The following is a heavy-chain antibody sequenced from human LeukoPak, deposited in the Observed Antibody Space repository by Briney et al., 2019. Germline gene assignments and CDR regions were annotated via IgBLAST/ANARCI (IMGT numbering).Heavy chain of an antibody. V-gene: IGHV1-8*03. CDR2: MNPNSGNT. J-gene: IGHJ4*02. D-gene: IGHD1-7*01. Sequence: ASVKVSCKASGYTFTSYDINWVRQATGQGLEWMGWMNPNSGNTGYAQKFQGRVTITRNTSISTAYMELSSLRSEDTAVYYCATASEYNWNFVFWGQGTLVTVSS. CDR3: ATASEYNWNFVF. CDR1: GYTFTSYD.